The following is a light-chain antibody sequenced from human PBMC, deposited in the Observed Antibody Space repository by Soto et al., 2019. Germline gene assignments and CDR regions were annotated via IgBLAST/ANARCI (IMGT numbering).Light chain of an antibody. CDR1: SSDVGGYNY. Sequence: QSALTQPRSVSGSPGQSVTISCTGTSSDVGGYNYVSWYQQHPGKAPKLMIYDVAKRPSGVPDRFSGSKSGNTASLTISGLQAEDEADYYCCSYAGSHTWVFGGGTKLTVL. V-gene: IGLV2-11*01. J-gene: IGLJ3*02. CDR2: DVA. CDR3: CSYAGSHTWV.